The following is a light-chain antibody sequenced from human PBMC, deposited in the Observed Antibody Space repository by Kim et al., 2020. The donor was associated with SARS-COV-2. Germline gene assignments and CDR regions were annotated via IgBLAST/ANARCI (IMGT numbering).Light chain of an antibody. J-gene: IGKJ2*01. CDR3: MQALQTPYT. CDR2: LGS. V-gene: IGKV2-28*01. CDR1: QSLLQSDGNNY. Sequence: DIVMTQSPLSLPVTPGEPASISCRSSQSLLQSDGNNYLDWYLQKPGQSPQLLIYLGSNRASGVPDRFSGSGSGPDFTLKISRVEAEDVGVYYCMQALQTPYTFGQGTKLEI.